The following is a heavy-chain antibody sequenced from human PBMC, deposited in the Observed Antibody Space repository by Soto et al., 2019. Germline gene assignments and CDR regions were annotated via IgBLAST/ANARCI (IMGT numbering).Heavy chain of an antibody. D-gene: IGHD3-10*01. Sequence: ASVKVSCKASGGTFSSYAITWVRQAPGQGLEWMGWIIANHGNTNYAQKLQGRVTMTTDTSTSTAYMELRSLRSDDTAVYYCARDHYGSGSHFDYWGQGTLVTVSS. CDR1: GGTFSSYA. CDR3: ARDHYGSGSHFDY. V-gene: IGHV1-18*01. CDR2: IIANHGNT. J-gene: IGHJ4*02.